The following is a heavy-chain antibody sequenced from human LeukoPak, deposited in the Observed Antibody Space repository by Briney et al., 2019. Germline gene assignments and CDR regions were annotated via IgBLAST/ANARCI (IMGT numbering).Heavy chain of an antibody. V-gene: IGHV3-66*03. CDR1: GFIVSDYY. CDR3: ARDRAANQDWVEFDP. Sequence: PGGSLRLSCAVSGFIVSDYYMSWVRQAPGKGREWVGLIRDSGEAFYADFVRGRFAISRDESENTLYLQMNSLRVEDTAVYFCARDRAANQDWVEFDPWGQGTPVIVSS. J-gene: IGHJ5*02. CDR2: IRDSGEA. D-gene: IGHD3/OR15-3a*01.